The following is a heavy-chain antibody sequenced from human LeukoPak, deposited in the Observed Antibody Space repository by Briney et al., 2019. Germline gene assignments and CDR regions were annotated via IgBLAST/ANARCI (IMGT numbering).Heavy chain of an antibody. D-gene: IGHD3-22*01. V-gene: IGHV4-59*01. CDR3: ARFYDRSGPHFDY. J-gene: IGHJ4*02. CDR2: MHYSGST. Sequence: SETLSLTCTVSGASISSYYWSWIQQPPGKGLEWIGDMHYSGSTNYNPSLKSRVTISVDTSKNQFSLKLSSVTAADTAVYYCARFYDRSGPHFDYWGQGTLVTVSS. CDR1: GASISSYY.